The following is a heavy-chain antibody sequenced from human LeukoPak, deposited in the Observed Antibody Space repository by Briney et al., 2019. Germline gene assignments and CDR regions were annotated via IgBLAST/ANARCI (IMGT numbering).Heavy chain of an antibody. CDR3: AKEDYGSGSYKPYYFDY. V-gene: IGHV3-23*01. CDR1: GFTFTSYA. CDR2: ISGSGGST. Sequence: PGGSLKLSCEASGFTFTSYAMSWVRQAPGQGLEWVSAISGSGGSTYYADSVKGRFTIARDNSKNTLYLQMNSLRAEDTAVYYCAKEDYGSGSYKPYYFDYWGQGTLVTV. D-gene: IGHD3-10*01. J-gene: IGHJ4*02.